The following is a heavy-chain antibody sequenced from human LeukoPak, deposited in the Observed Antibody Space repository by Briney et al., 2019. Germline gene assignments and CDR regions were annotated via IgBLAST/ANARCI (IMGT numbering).Heavy chain of an antibody. J-gene: IGHJ4*02. CDR3: ARADSTSLVGRPLDY. V-gene: IGHV3-30*01. CDR2: ISYDGSKD. CDR1: RFSFSNYA. D-gene: IGHD2-2*01. Sequence: PGRSLRLSCAASRFSFSNYAMHWVRQVPGKGLDWVAVISYDGSKDYYADSVKGRFTVSRDNSKNTLYLQMNRLRRADTAVYYCARADSTSLVGRPLDYWGQGNLVTVSS.